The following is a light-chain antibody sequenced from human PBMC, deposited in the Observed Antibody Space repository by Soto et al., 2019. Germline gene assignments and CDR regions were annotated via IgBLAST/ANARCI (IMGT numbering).Light chain of an antibody. V-gene: IGLV1-51*01. J-gene: IGLJ2*01. CDR1: SSDIGNNY. CDR2: DNN. Sequence: QSVLTQSPSVSAAPGQQVTISCSGSSSDIGNNYVSWYQQLPGTAPKLLIYDNNKRPSGIPDRFSGSKSGTSGTLDITGLQTGDDADYYCATWDGSLPGEVFGGGTKLTVL. CDR3: ATWDGSLPGEV.